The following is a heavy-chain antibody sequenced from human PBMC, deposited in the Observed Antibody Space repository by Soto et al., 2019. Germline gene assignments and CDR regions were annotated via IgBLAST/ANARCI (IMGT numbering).Heavy chain of an antibody. J-gene: IGHJ6*02. CDR3: ARDRDYYYGMDV. Sequence: RDVSLSSEDSWMPLSSYSLTWVRQAPGKGLEWVSSIISISTYIYYADSVKGRFTISRDNAKNSLYLQMNSLRGEDPAVYYCARDRDYYYGMDVWVQGTTVTVSS. CDR1: WMPLSSYS. V-gene: IGHV3-21*01. CDR2: IISISTYI.